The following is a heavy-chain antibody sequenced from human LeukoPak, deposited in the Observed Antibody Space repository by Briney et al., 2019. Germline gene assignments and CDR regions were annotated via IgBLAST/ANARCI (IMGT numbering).Heavy chain of an antibody. J-gene: IGHJ4*02. CDR2: ISYDGSNK. CDR3: AKDWRGLNVNSYFDY. V-gene: IGHV3-30-3*01. CDR1: GFTFSSYA. D-gene: IGHD2-21*02. Sequence: PGGSLRLSCAASGFTFSSYAMYWVRQAPGKGLEWVAVISYDGSNKYYADSVRGRFTISRDNSKNTLYLQMNSLRAEDTAVYYCAKDWRGLNVNSYFDYWGQGTLVTVSS.